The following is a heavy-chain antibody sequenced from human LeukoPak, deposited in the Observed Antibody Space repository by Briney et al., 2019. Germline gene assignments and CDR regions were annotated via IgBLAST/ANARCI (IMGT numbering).Heavy chain of an antibody. D-gene: IGHD4-17*01. Sequence: PGGSLRLSCAASGFTFSTYEMNWVRQAPGKGLDWVSYISSSGSTIYYADSVKGRFTISRDNAKNSLYLQMNSPRDEDTAVYYCAREGGYGDYYYFGYWGQGTLVTVSS. CDR3: AREGGYGDYYYFGY. CDR2: ISSSGSTI. V-gene: IGHV3-48*03. CDR1: GFTFSTYE. J-gene: IGHJ4*02.